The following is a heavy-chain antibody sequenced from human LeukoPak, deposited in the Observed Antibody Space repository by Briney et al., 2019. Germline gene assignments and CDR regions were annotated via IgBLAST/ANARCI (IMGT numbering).Heavy chain of an antibody. V-gene: IGHV3-21*01. CDR2: ISSSSYI. J-gene: IGHJ4*02. CDR1: GFTFSSYT. D-gene: IGHD3-3*01. Sequence: GGSLRLSCAASGFTFSSYTMNWVRQAPGKGLEWVSSISSSSYIYYADSVKGRFTISRDNAKNSLYLQMNSLRAEDTAVYYCARDELWSGSAVGYWGQGTLVTVSS. CDR3: ARDELWSGSAVGY.